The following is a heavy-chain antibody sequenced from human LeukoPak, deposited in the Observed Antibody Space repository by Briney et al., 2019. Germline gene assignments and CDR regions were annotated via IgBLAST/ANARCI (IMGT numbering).Heavy chain of an antibody. Sequence: LSLTCTASGGSISSDSWSWIRQPPGKGLEWISYIRSSGSDTNYADSVRGRFTISRDNAKNSLYLQMNSLRAEDTAVYYCARAIAVTPWYFDLWGRGTLVTVSS. J-gene: IGHJ2*01. CDR1: GGSISSDS. CDR2: IRSSGSDT. V-gene: IGHV3-11*03. D-gene: IGHD6-19*01. CDR3: ARAIAVTPWYFDL.